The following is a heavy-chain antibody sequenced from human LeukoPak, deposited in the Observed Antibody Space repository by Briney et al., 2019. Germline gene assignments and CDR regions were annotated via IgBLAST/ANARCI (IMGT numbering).Heavy chain of an antibody. CDR1: GFTFSTYY. V-gene: IGHV3-33*01. CDR3: ASNSGHYFDY. Sequence: AGSLRLSCAASGFTFSTYYRHWVRQAPGKGLEWVTVICSSGSNKYYADSVKGRFTISSDNSKSSLYLQMDSLRAEDTAMYYCASNSGHYFDYWGQGTLVTVSS. CDR2: ICSSGSNK. J-gene: IGHJ4*02. D-gene: IGHD6-25*01.